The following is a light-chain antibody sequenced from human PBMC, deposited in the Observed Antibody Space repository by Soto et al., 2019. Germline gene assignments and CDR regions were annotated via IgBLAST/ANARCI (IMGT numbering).Light chain of an antibody. Sequence: QSVLTQPPSVSGAPGQRVTISCTGSSSNIGAGYEVHWYQQLPGTAPKLLIYADTNRPSGVPDRFSASTSGTSASLAITGLQAEDEADYYCAAWDDSLKEVFGGGTQLTVL. CDR1: SSNIGAGYE. CDR2: ADT. CDR3: AAWDDSLKEV. V-gene: IGLV1-40*01. J-gene: IGLJ3*02.